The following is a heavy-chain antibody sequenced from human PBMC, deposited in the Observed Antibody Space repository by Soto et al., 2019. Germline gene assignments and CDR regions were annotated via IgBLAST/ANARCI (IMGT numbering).Heavy chain of an antibody. J-gene: IGHJ5*02. CDR1: CGSLSNGAYY. Sequence: PSETLSLPCTFSCGSLSNGAYYWTWVRQHPGKGLEWIGYIFYSGSTYYNPSLKSRLTMSVDTSNNQFSLKLNSVTAADTAVYYCAREARGGNNWFDPWGQGTLVTVSS. V-gene: IGHV4-31*03. CDR2: IFYSGST. CDR3: AREARGGNNWFDP. D-gene: IGHD3-16*01.